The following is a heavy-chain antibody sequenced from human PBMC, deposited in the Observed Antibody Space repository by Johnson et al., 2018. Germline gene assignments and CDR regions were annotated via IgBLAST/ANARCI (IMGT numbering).Heavy chain of an antibody. J-gene: IGHJ3*02. CDR1: GFTFSSYW. CDR3: AKKTRGALYI. CDR2: IKQDGSEK. V-gene: IGHV3-7*01. Sequence: VQLVQSGGGVVQPGRSLRLSCAASGFTFSSYWMSWVRQAPGKGLEWVANIKQDGSEKYYVDSMKGRFTISRDNAKNSLYLQMNSLRAEDTAVYYCAKKTRGALYIWGQGTMVTVSS.